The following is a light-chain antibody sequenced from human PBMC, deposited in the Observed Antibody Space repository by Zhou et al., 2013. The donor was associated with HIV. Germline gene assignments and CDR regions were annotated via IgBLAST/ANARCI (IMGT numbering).Light chain of an antibody. CDR1: QLIHNF. Sequence: DIQMTQSPSSVSASVGDRVTITCRSSQLIHNFLNWYQQKPGRAPKLLVFGADTLQHGVPSRFSGLGTGAEFTLTITRLQPDDFATYYCQQSYTSVWTFGPGTRV. V-gene: IGKV1-39*01. CDR3: QQSYTSVWT. CDR2: GAD. J-gene: IGKJ1*01.